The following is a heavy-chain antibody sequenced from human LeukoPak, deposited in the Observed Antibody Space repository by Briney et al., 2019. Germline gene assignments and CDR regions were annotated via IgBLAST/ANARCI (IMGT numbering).Heavy chain of an antibody. V-gene: IGHV4-34*01. Sequence: SETLSLTCAVYGGSFSGYYWSWIRQPPGKGLEWIGEINHSGSTNYNPSLKSRVTISVDTSKNQFSLKLSSVTAADTAVCYCARGYYCSSTSCYSYRFDPWGQGTLVTVSS. D-gene: IGHD2-2*02. CDR1: GGSFSGYY. J-gene: IGHJ5*02. CDR3: ARGYYCSSTSCYSYRFDP. CDR2: INHSGST.